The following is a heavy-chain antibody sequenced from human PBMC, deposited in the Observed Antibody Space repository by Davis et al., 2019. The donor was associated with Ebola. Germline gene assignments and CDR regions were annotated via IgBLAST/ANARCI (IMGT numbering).Heavy chain of an antibody. CDR1: GFTLSGYD. J-gene: IGHJ4*02. CDR3: ARGHNYDSSGFLFDF. CDR2: IWDDGSNK. Sequence: GESLKISCAASGFTLSGYDMNWVRQAPGKGLQWVAVIWDDGSNKYYADSVKGRFTISRDNSKNTLYLQMNNLRAEDTAVYYCARGHNYDSSGFLFDFWGQGTLVTVSS. V-gene: IGHV3-33*01. D-gene: IGHD3-22*01.